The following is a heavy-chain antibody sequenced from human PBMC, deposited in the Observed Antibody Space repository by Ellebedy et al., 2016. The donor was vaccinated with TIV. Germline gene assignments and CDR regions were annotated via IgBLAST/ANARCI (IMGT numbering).Heavy chain of an antibody. V-gene: IGHV4-59*01. J-gene: IGHJ6*02. Sequence: SETLSLTCTVSGGSFSTYYWSWIRQPPGKGLEWIGYIFYSGGTSYNPSLKSRVTMSADPSGNQFSLKLSSVTAADTAVYYCARGGDGYNRFYYYGMDVWGQGTTVTVSS. CDR2: IFYSGGT. CDR3: ARGGDGYNRFYYYGMDV. CDR1: GGSFSTYY. D-gene: IGHD5-24*01.